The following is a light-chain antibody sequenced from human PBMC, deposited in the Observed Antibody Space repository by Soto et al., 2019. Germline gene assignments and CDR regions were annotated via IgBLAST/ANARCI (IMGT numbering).Light chain of an antibody. CDR2: EGS. CDR3: CSYAGSRNLV. CDR1: SSDVGNYNL. Sequence: QSALTQPASVSGSPGQSITISCTGTSSDVGNYNLVSWYQQHPGKAPKLMIYEGSKWPSGVSNRFSGSKSGNTASLTISGLQAEDEADYYCCSYAGSRNLVFGGGTKLTVL. J-gene: IGLJ2*01. V-gene: IGLV2-23*01.